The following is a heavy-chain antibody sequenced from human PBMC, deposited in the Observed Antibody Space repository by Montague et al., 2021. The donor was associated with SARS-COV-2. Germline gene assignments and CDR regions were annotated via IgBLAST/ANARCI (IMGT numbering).Heavy chain of an antibody. V-gene: IGHV4-39*01. D-gene: IGHD4-23*01. Sequence: SETLSLTCTVSGGSISSNLFYWGWIRQTPGKALEWIGDISYTGGTYYNPSLKSRVTAAVDTSTNQFSLRLSSLTAADTAMYYCARHVDPCGGNCRIWYFDLWGRGSLVTVSS. CDR1: GGSISSNLFY. CDR3: ARHVDPCGGNCRIWYFDL. J-gene: IGHJ2*01. CDR2: ISYTGGT.